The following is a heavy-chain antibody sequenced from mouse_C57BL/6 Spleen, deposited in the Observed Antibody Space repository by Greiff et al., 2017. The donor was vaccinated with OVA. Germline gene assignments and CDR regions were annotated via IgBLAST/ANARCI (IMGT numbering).Heavy chain of an antibody. D-gene: IGHD2-12*01. CDR1: GYTFTSYW. Sequence: QVQLQQPGTELVKPGASVKLSCKASGYTFTSYWMHWVKQRPGQGLEWIGNINPSNGGTNYNEKFKGKATLTVDKSSSTAYMQLSSLTSEDSAVYYCARKGGYYMGAMDYWGQGTSVTVSS. CDR3: ARKGGYYMGAMDY. J-gene: IGHJ4*01. V-gene: IGHV1-53*01. CDR2: INPSNGGT.